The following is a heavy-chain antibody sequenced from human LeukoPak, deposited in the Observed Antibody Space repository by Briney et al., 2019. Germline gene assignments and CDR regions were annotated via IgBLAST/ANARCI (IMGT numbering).Heavy chain of an antibody. Sequence: PGGSLRLSCAASGFTFSSHWMSWVRQAPGKGLEWVANIKEDESEKYYRDSVKGRFTISRDNAKNSLYLQMNSLRAEDTAVYYCARVRVITPTYGMDVWGQGTTVTVSS. J-gene: IGHJ6*02. CDR2: IKEDESEK. CDR1: GFTFSSHW. CDR3: ARVRVITPTYGMDV. D-gene: IGHD4-23*01. V-gene: IGHV3-7*01.